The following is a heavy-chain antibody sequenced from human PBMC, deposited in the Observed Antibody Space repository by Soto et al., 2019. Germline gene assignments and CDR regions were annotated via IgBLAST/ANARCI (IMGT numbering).Heavy chain of an antibody. CDR2: ISTSDS. CDR3: ARERGGYFFDY. D-gene: IGHD3-22*01. V-gene: IGHV3-48*01. CDR1: GFTFTPYT. Sequence: GGSLRLSCVASGFTFTPYTMSWVRQAPGKGLEWISYISTSDSNYADSVRGRFIISRDNAKDSLYLQMNSLRPEDTAVYYCARERGGYFFDYWGQGTLVTVSS. J-gene: IGHJ4*02.